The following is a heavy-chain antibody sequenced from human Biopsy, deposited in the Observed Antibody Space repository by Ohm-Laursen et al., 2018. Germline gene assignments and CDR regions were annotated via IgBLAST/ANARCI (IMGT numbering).Heavy chain of an antibody. CDR1: GYTFTSFD. Sequence: ASVKVSCKASGYTFTSFDINWVRQATGQGLEWMAPPPPPPPPPPPAQKLQGRVTMTRNTSISTAYMELSSLRSEDTAVYYCARGQRHYYFLTGYSNADAMDVWGQGTTVTVSS. D-gene: IGHD3-9*01. CDR2: PPPPPPPP. V-gene: IGHV1-2*06. CDR3: ARGQRHYYFLTGYSNADAMDV. J-gene: IGHJ6*02.